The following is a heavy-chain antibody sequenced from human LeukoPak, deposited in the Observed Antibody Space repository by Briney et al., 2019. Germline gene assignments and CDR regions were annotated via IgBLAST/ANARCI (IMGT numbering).Heavy chain of an antibody. D-gene: IGHD2-15*01. CDR3: AKSSSYCSGGSCYSVGWFDP. J-gene: IGHJ5*02. CDR1: GFTFSSYA. Sequence: GGSLRLSCAASGFTFSSYAMGWVRQAPGKGLEWVSGISWNSGSIGYADSVKGRFTISRDNAKNSLYLQMNSLRAEDTALYYCAKSSSYCSGGSCYSVGWFDPWGQGTLVTVSS. CDR2: ISWNSGSI. V-gene: IGHV3-9*01.